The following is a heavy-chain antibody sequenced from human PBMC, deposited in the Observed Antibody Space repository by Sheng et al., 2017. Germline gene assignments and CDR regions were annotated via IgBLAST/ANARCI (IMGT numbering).Heavy chain of an antibody. CDR1: GGSISSYY. CDR2: IYTSGST. V-gene: IGHV4-4*07. CDR3: AREGYSSSWTPWGVLFDY. D-gene: IGHD6-13*01. J-gene: IGHJ4*02. Sequence: QVQLQESGPGLVKPSETLSLTCTVSGGSISSYYWSWIRQPAGKGLEWIGRIYTSGSTNYNPSLKSRVTMSVDTSKNQFSLKLSSVTAADTAVYYCAREGYSSSWTPWGVLFDYWGQGTLVTVSS.